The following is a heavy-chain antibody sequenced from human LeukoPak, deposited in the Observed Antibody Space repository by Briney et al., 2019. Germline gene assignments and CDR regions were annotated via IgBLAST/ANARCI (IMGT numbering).Heavy chain of an antibody. V-gene: IGHV3-30*02. CDR1: GFTFSSYG. CDR2: IRYDGSNK. Sequence: PGGSLRLSCAASGFTFSSYGMHWVRQAPGKGLEWVAFIRYDGSNKYYADSVKGRFTISRDNSKNTLYLQMNSLRAEDTAVYYCARDPYDTAMVYYFDYWGQGTLVTVSS. J-gene: IGHJ4*02. CDR3: ARDPYDTAMVYYFDY. D-gene: IGHD5-18*01.